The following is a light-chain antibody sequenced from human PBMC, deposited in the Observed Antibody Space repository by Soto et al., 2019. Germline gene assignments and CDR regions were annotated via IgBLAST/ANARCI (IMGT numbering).Light chain of an antibody. CDR1: SSDIGAYNY. V-gene: IGLV2-14*01. J-gene: IGLJ3*02. CDR2: EVS. CDR3: NSYTTSITWV. Sequence: QSALTQPASVSWSPGQSITISCTGTSSDIGAYNYVSWFQQYPGKAPKLLIYEVSNRPSGVSNRFSGSKSGTTASLTISGLQTEDEADYYFNSYTTSITWVFGGGTQLTV.